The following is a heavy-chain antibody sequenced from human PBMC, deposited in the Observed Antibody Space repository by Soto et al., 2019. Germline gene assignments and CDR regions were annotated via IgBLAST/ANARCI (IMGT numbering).Heavy chain of an antibody. CDR1: GFTLSAYW. CDR2: INRDGSKK. J-gene: IGHJ3*02. CDR3: ARDVSPWSSCLYREAFDI. D-gene: IGHD6-13*01. Sequence: EVQLEESGGDLVQPGGSLRLSCAASGFTLSAYWMTWVRQAPGKGLEWVANINRDGSKKSYLDSVRGRFTISRDNVGNSLYLQMDSLRADDTALYYCARDVSPWSSCLYREAFDIGGQWTTFTVSS. V-gene: IGHV3-7*05.